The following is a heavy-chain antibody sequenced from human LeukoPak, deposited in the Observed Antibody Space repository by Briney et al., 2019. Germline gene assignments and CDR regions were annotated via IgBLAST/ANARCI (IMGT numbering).Heavy chain of an antibody. V-gene: IGHV1-8*03. J-gene: IGHJ4*02. Sequence: ASVKVSCKASGYTFTSYDINWVRQAPGQGLEWMGWMNPNSGNTGYAQKFQGRVTITRNTSISTAYMELSSLRSEDTAVYYCARGGSGYDYGMEGFDYWGQGTLVTVSS. CDR1: GYTFTSYD. D-gene: IGHD5-12*01. CDR3: ARGGSGYDYGMEGFDY. CDR2: MNPNSGNT.